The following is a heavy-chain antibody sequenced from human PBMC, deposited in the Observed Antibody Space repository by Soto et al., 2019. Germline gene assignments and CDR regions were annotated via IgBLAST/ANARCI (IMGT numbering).Heavy chain of an antibody. V-gene: IGHV1-18*01. J-gene: IGHJ4*02. D-gene: IGHD5-12*01. CDR1: GYTFTSYG. Sequence: ASVKVSCKASGYTFTSYGISWVRQAPGQGLEWMGWISAYNGNTNYAQKLQGRVTMTTDTSTSTAYMELRSLRSEDTAVYYCARVAEMATIPDYWGQGTLVTVSS. CDR3: ARVAEMATIPDY. CDR2: ISAYNGNT.